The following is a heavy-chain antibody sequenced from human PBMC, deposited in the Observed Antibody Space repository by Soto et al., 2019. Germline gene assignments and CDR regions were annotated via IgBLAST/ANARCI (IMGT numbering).Heavy chain of an antibody. CDR1: GFILSDCA. J-gene: IGHJ6*03. CDR3: ARDLSWGSNWYYYMDV. V-gene: IGHV3-48*01. Sequence: EVQLMESGGGLVQPGGSLRLSCATSGFILSDCAMNWVRQAPGKGLEWVSYISSSSSVIDYADSVKGRFTVSRDNARNSLYLQMNSLRAEDTAVYYCARDLSWGSNWYYYMDVWGKGTTVTVSS. D-gene: IGHD7-27*01. CDR2: ISSSSSVI.